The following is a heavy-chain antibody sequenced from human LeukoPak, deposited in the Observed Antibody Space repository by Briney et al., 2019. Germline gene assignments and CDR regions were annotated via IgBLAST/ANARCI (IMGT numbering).Heavy chain of an antibody. CDR1: GYSFTSYW. J-gene: IGHJ5*02. D-gene: IGHD6-19*01. V-gene: IGHV5-51*01. Sequence: NLGESLKISCKGSGYSFTSYWIGWVRQMPGKGLEWMGIIYPGDSDTRYSPSFQGQVTISADKSISTAYLQWSSLKASDTAMYYCARQGQSSSGCYNWFDPWGQGTLVTVSS. CDR2: IYPGDSDT. CDR3: ARQGQSSSGCYNWFDP.